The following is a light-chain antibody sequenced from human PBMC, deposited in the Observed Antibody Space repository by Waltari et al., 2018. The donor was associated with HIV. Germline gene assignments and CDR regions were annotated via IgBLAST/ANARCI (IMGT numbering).Light chain of an antibody. CDR2: GNN. V-gene: IGLV1-40*01. J-gene: IGLJ2*01. CDR1: SSTTGQGYA. CDR3: QSYDSGSSGSV. Sequence: QSVLTQPPSVSGAQGRGFTTPCPGSSSTTGQGYAAHGYKQLPGTAPKLLMYGNNNRASGVPDRFSGSKFGPSASLAITGLQAEDEAYYYCQSYDSGSSGSVFGGGTKLTVL.